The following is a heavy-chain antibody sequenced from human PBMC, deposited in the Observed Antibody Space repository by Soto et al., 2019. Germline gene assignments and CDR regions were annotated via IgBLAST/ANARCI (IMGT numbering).Heavy chain of an antibody. Sequence: SVKVSCKTSGGTFSSYAISWVRQAPGQGLEWMGGIIPISGTANYAQKFQGRVTITADESTSTAYMELSSLRSEDTAVYYCARHDCISTSCYYYYYYGMDVWGQGTTVTVSS. CDR2: IIPISGTA. V-gene: IGHV1-69*13. J-gene: IGHJ6*02. CDR3: ARHDCISTSCYYYYYYGMDV. CDR1: GGTFSSYA. D-gene: IGHD2-2*01.